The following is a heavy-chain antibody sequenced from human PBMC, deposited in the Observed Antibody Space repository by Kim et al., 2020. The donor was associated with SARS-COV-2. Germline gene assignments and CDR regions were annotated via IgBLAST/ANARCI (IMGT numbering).Heavy chain of an antibody. J-gene: IGHJ4*02. CDR3: AKDGFSGSLTC. V-gene: IGHV3-30*18. D-gene: IGHD1-26*01. CDR2: ISYDGSNK. CDR1: GFTFSSYG. Sequence: GGSLRLSCAASGFTFSSYGMHWVRQAPGKGLEWVAVISYDGSNKYYADSVKGRFTISRDNSKNTLYLQMNSLRAEDTAVYYCAKDGFSGSLTCWGQGTLVTVSS.